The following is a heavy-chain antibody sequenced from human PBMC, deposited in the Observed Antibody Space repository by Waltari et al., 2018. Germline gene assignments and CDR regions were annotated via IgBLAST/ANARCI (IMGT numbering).Heavy chain of an antibody. Sequence: EVQLVESGGGLVQPGGSLRLSCAASGFTFRSYWMSWVRPAPGQGLEGVANIKQDGSEKYYVDSVKGRFTISRDNAKNSLYLQMNSLRAEDTAVYYCARDLVPNSYYDFWSGYYGGYFDLWGRGTLVTVSS. D-gene: IGHD3-3*01. V-gene: IGHV3-7*01. J-gene: IGHJ2*01. CDR3: ARDLVPNSYYDFWSGYYGGYFDL. CDR2: IKQDGSEK. CDR1: GFTFRSYW.